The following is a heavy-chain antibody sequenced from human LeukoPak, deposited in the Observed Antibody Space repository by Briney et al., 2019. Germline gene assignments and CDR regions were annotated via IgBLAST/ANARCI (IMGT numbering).Heavy chain of an antibody. Sequence: GGSLRLSCAASGFTFGSFGMNWVRQAPGKGLEWVSSISTRSSYIHYADSVEGRFTVSRDNAKRSLYLQMNSLRAEDTAVYYCARLFSYGDYGGGGDYWGQGTLVTVSS. CDR2: ISTRSSYI. D-gene: IGHD4-17*01. CDR3: ARLFSYGDYGGGGDY. CDR1: GFTFGSFG. J-gene: IGHJ4*02. V-gene: IGHV3-21*01.